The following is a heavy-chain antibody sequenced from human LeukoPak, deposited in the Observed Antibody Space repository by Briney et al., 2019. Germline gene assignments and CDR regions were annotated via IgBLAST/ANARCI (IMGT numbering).Heavy chain of an antibody. CDR3: AKVSYYYDSSGYYIDY. Sequence: GGSLRLSCAASGFTFSRYGMHWVRQAPGKGLEWVAVISYDGSSKYYADSVKGRFTISRDNSKNTLFLQMNSLRAEDTAVYYCAKVSYYYDSSGYYIDYWGQGTLVTVSS. CDR2: ISYDGSSK. J-gene: IGHJ4*02. V-gene: IGHV3-30*18. D-gene: IGHD3-22*01. CDR1: GFTFSRYG.